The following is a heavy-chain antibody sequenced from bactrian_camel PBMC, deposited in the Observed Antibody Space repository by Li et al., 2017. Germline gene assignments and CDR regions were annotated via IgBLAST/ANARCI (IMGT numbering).Heavy chain of an antibody. V-gene: IGHV3S53*01. CDR3: AADSMGPIKAACFDFNY. J-gene: IGHJ4*01. D-gene: IGHD3*01. CDR2: IVRDGTT. CDR1: RSISDIYC. Sequence: HVQLVESGGGLVQTGGSLRLSCEADRSISDIYCMGWFRQGPDTAREAVATIVRDGTTSYANSVKGRFTVSKNNARNTLYLQMNGLKPEDTGMYYCAADSMGPIKAACFDFNYRGQGTQVTVS.